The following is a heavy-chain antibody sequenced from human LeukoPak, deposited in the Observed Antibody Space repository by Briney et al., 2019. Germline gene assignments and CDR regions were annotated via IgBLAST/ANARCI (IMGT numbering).Heavy chain of an antibody. D-gene: IGHD3-10*01. J-gene: IGHJ4*02. CDR1: GFTFSSYN. Sequence: GGSLRLSCAASGFTFSSYNMNWVRQAPGKGLEWVSSISSSSSYIYYADSVKGRFTISRDNAKNSLYLQMNSLRAEDTAVYYCARGPSSFNSGSYYNNYWGQGTLVTVSP. V-gene: IGHV3-21*01. CDR2: ISSSSSYI. CDR3: ARGPSSFNSGSYYNNY.